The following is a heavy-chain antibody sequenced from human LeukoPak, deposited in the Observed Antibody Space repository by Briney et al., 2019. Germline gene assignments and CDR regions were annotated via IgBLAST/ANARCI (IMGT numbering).Heavy chain of an antibody. CDR1: GFTFSRHW. CDR2: IKQDGSAK. V-gene: IGHV3-7*03. J-gene: IGHJ4*02. Sequence: GGSLRLSCAASGFTFSRHWMYWVRQAPGKGLGWVANIKQDGSAKPYVDSVKGRFTISRDNAKNSLFLQMNSLRAEDTAVYYCARDNGWSADFWGQGTLVTVSS. CDR3: ARDNGWSADF. D-gene: IGHD2-15*01.